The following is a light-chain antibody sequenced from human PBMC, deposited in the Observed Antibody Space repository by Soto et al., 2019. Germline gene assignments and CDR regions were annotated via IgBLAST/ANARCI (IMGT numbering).Light chain of an antibody. J-gene: IGKJ4*01. CDR1: QSVSSY. CDR3: QQRSNWPRT. Sequence: EIVLTQSPVTLSLSPGERATLSCRASQSVSSYLAWYQQKPGQAPRLLIHDVSNRATGIPARFSGSGSETDFTLTISSLEPEDFAVYYCQQRSNWPRTFGGGTKVEIK. V-gene: IGKV3-11*01. CDR2: DVS.